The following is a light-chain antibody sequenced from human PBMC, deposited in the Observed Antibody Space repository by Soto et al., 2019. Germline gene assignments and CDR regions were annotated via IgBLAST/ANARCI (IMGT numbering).Light chain of an antibody. J-gene: IGKJ2*01. V-gene: IGKV1-5*03. CDR1: QSVSNW. Sequence: DIQMTQSPSTLSASVGDRVTITCRASQSVSNWLAWYQKKPGQAPKLLIFQASTLETGVPSRFSGSGSGTEFTLSISGLQPDDFPTYYCHHYDVYPYTFGPGTKLEI. CDR3: HHYDVYPYT. CDR2: QAS.